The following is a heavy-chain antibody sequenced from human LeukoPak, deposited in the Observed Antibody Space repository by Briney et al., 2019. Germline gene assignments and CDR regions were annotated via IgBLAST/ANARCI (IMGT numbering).Heavy chain of an antibody. D-gene: IGHD2-21*02. CDR1: GFTFSSYW. CDR3: AREIGGDLDFDY. J-gene: IGHJ4*02. Sequence: GGSLRLSCAASGFTFSSYWMHWVRQVPGKGLVWVARINPGGSSITYADSVKGRFTISRDNAKNSLYLQMNSLRAEDTAVYYCAREIGGDLDFDYWGQGTLVTVSS. V-gene: IGHV3-74*01. CDR2: INPGGSSI.